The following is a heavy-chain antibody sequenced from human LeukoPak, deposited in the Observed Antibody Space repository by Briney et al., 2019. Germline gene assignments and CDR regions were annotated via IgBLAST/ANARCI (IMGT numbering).Heavy chain of an antibody. V-gene: IGHV4-61*02. CDR3: AGAPILYYDFWSASDY. CDR1: GGSISSGSYY. CDR2: IYTSGST. D-gene: IGHD3-3*01. J-gene: IGHJ4*02. Sequence: SETLSLTCTVSGGSISSGSYYWSWIRQPAGKGLEWIGRIYTSGSTNYNPSLKSRVAISVDTSKNQFSLKLSSVTAAGTAVYYCAGAPILYYDFWSASDYWGQGTLVTVSS.